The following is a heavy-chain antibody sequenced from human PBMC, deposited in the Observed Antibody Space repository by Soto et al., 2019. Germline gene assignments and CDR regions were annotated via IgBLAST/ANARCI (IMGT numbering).Heavy chain of an antibody. CDR1: GYNFAGYW. Sequence: PGESLKISFKGSGYNFAGYWIAWVRQMPGKGLELMGIIYPSDSDTRYRPSFQGQVTISADKSISSAYLQWSSLRASDTAMYYCARGGVDTLFDYWGQGTQVTVSS. D-gene: IGHD3-3*01. J-gene: IGHJ4*02. CDR3: ARGGVDTLFDY. CDR2: IYPSDSDT. V-gene: IGHV5-51*01.